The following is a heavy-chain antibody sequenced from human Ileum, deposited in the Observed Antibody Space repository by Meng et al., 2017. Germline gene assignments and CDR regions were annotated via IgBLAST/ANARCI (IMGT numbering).Heavy chain of an antibody. Sequence: EVQLVESGGGLVKPGGSVRLSGAVSGFSLRSYSVNWVRQDPGKGLEWVSSISSSSSYIFYADSVKGRFTISRDNAKNSVYLQMNSLRAEDTAVYYCARDFSGSYYTNYFDYWGQGTLVTVSS. J-gene: IGHJ4*02. CDR2: ISSSSSYI. CDR3: ARDFSGSYYTNYFDY. CDR1: GFSLRSYS. V-gene: IGHV3-21*01. D-gene: IGHD1-26*01.